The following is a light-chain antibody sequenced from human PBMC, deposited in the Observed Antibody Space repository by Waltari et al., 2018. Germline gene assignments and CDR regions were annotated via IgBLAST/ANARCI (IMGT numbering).Light chain of an antibody. CDR1: QSVSSSY. V-gene: IGKV3-20*01. CDR2: GAS. J-gene: IGKJ1*01. Sequence: EIVLTQSPGTLSLSPGERATLSCRASQSVSSSYLAWYQQKPGQAPRLLIYGASSRATGIPDRVSGSGSGTDFTLTISRLEPEDFAVYYCQQYGSSPPTWAFGQGTKVEIK. CDR3: QQYGSSPPTWA.